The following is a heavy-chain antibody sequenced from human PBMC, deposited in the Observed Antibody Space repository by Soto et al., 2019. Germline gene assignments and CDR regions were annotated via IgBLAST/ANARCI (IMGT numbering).Heavy chain of an antibody. D-gene: IGHD2-15*01. Sequence: SETLSLTCTVSGGSISSYYWSWIRQPPGKGLEWIGYIYYSGSTNYNPSLKSRVTISVDTSKNQFSLKLSSVTAADTAVHYCAREKVVVAANRYYYYMDVWGKGTTVTVSS. CDR3: AREKVVVAANRYYYYMDV. J-gene: IGHJ6*03. CDR2: IYYSGST. V-gene: IGHV4-59*01. CDR1: GGSISSYY.